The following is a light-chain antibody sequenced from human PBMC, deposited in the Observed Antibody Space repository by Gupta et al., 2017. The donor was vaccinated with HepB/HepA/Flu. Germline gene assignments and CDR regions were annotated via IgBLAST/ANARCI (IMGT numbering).Light chain of an antibody. CDR3: ETWDSNIRV. CDR2: VESSGRY. J-gene: IGLJ2*01. Sequence: QLMVTQSSSASASLGSSVKLTCTLSSGYSHYSIGWHQQQPGKAPRFLMKVESSGRYNKGSGIPDRFSSSSSAAARYLTISNLQSEDEAYYSSETWDSNIRVFGGGTKLTVL. CDR1: SGYSHYS. V-gene: IGLV4-60*03.